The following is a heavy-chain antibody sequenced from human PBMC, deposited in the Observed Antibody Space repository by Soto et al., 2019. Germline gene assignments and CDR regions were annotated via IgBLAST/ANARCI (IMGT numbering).Heavy chain of an antibody. D-gene: IGHD7-27*01. CDR3: ERANGTYDWGPNDY. J-gene: IGHJ4*02. Sequence: QVQLVQSGAEVKKPGASVRISCKASGYSLPTHTIHWVRQSPGHRLEWMGWINAANGHTKYSHNFQNRVTISSDTSASTVYMKLTGLTSDDTAIYYCERANGTYDWGPNDYWGQGTLVTVSS. CDR2: INAANGHT. CDR1: GYSLPTHT. V-gene: IGHV1-3*01.